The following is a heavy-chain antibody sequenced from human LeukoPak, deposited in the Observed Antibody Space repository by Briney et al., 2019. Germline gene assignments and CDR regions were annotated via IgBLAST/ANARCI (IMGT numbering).Heavy chain of an antibody. V-gene: IGHV3-48*03. CDR3: ARTRLNWGHAFDI. D-gene: IGHD7-27*01. CDR2: ISRGGGII. Sequence: PGGSLRLSCAPSGFTFSSYEMNGVRQPPGKGLEWVSYISRGGGIIYYADSVKGRFTISRDNAKNSLYLQMNSLRAEDTAVYYCARTRLNWGHAFDIWGQGTMVTVSS. CDR1: GFTFSSYE. J-gene: IGHJ3*02.